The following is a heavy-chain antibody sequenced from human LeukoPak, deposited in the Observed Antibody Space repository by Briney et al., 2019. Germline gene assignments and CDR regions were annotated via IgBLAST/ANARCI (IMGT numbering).Heavy chain of an antibody. V-gene: IGHV1-2*02. CDR2: INPNSGGT. Sequence: ASVKVSCKASGYTFTGYYMHWVRQAPGQGLEWMGWINPNSGGTNYAQKFQGRVTVTRDTSISTAYMELSRLRSDDTAVYYCAREGGSSIGRFDPWGQGTLVTVSS. J-gene: IGHJ5*02. CDR1: GYTFTGYY. D-gene: IGHD6-6*01. CDR3: AREGGSSIGRFDP.